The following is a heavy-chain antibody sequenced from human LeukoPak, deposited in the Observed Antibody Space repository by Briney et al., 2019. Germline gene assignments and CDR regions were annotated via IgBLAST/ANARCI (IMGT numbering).Heavy chain of an antibody. V-gene: IGHV3-53*01. CDR1: GFTVSRNY. Sequence: GGSLRLSCAVSGFTVSRNYMTWVRQAPGKGPEWLSVLYPGGSTYYLDSVKGRFTISRDNSKNTLYLQMNSLRVEDTAVYYCARVSVVANSADYLDYWGQGTLVTVSS. CDR2: LYPGGST. J-gene: IGHJ4*02. CDR3: ARVSVVANSADYLDY. D-gene: IGHD2-2*01.